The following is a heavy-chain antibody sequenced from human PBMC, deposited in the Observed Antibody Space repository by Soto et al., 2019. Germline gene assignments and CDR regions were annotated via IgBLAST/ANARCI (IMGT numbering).Heavy chain of an antibody. CDR1: GGSISSGGYS. CDR2: IYHSGIT. Sequence: QLQLQESGSGLVKPSQTLSLTCAVSGGSISSGGYSWSWIRQPPGKGLEWIGYIYHSGITYYNPSLKSRVTTAVDRTKNQFSLKLRSATAADTAVYYCARGVDIAARRPLGDYYYGMDVGGQGTTVTVSS. D-gene: IGHD6-6*01. J-gene: IGHJ6*02. CDR3: ARGVDIAARRPLGDYYYGMDV. V-gene: IGHV4-30-2*01.